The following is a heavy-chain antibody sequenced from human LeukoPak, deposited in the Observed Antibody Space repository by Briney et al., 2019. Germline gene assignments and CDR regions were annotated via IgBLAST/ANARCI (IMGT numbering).Heavy chain of an antibody. J-gene: IGHJ3*01. CDR1: GFTFDEYA. CDR2: ISYRSGSI. CDR3: AKDRGGSSELGDAFDV. Sequence: GGSLRLSCAASGFTFDEYAMHWFRQPPGKGLQWVSGISYRSGSIGYVDSVKGRFTISRDNAKNSLYLQMNSMRVEDTALYYCAKDRGGSSELGDAFDVWSQGTMVRVSS. D-gene: IGHD1-26*01. V-gene: IGHV3-9*01.